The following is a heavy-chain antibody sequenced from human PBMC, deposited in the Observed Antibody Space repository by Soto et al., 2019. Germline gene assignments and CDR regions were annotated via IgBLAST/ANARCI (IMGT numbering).Heavy chain of an antibody. CDR3: ARRGSSSWYGY. CDR1: GGSVSSGSYY. CDR2: IYHSGST. J-gene: IGHJ4*02. V-gene: IGHV4-61*01. D-gene: IGHD6-13*01. Sequence: SESLSLTCTVSGGSVSSGSYYWSWIRQPPGKGLEWIGYIYHSGSTNYNSSLKSRVTISVDKSKNQFSLNLSSVTAADTAVYYCARRGSSSWYGYWGQGTLVTVSS.